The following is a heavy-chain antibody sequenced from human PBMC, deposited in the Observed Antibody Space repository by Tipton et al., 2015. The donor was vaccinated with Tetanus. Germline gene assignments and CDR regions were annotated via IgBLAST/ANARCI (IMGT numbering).Heavy chain of an antibody. J-gene: IGHJ4*02. V-gene: IGHV1-69*01. Sequence: QVQLVQSGAEMKKPGSSVKVSCKASGGTFTNYALSWVRQAPGQGLEWVGGITPIFGTTNSAPKFQGRVTITADESTNTAYMELSSLRSEDTAMYYCARLGYCSGGSCYLIDYWGQGTLVTVSS. CDR3: ARLGYCSGGSCYLIDY. CDR2: ITPIFGTT. D-gene: IGHD2-15*01. CDR1: GGTFTNYA.